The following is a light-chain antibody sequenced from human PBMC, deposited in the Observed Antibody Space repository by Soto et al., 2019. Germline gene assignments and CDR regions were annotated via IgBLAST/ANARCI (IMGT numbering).Light chain of an antibody. CDR1: QSVSGSF. J-gene: IGKJ1*01. V-gene: IGKV3-20*01. CDR2: GES. Sequence: EIVLTQSPCTLSLSPGERATLSCRASQSVSGSFLAWHQQKPGQAPRLLIYGESSRATGIPDRFSGSGSVTGFNPSISRPEPEDFAVYYYEQYCSSSRSFGQGTQVESK. CDR3: EQYCSSSRS.